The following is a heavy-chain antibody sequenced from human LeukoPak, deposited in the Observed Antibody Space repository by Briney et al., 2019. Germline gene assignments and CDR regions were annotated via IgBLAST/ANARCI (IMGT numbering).Heavy chain of an antibody. CDR2: IYYSGST. CDR3: ATHGGPQTAASDWFDP. CDR1: GGSISSSSYY. V-gene: IGHV4-39*07. J-gene: IGHJ5*02. Sequence: SETLSLTCTISGGSISSSSYYWGWIRQPPGKGLEWIGSIYYSGSTYYNPSLKSRVTISVDTSKNQFSLKLSSVTAADTAVYYCATHGGPQTAASDWFDPWGQGTLVTVSS. D-gene: IGHD2-21*02.